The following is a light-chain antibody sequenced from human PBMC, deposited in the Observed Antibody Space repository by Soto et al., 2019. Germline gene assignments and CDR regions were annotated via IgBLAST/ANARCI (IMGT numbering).Light chain of an antibody. J-gene: IGKJ4*01. Sequence: EIVMTQSPATLSLSPGERATLSCRASQSVSSNLAWYQQKPGQAPMLLIYGASTRATGIQARFSGSGSGTEFTLTITSLEPEDFAVYYCXHRSNWLACGGGTKVDI. CDR3: XHRSNWLA. CDR1: QSVSSN. CDR2: GAS. V-gene: IGKV3-11*01.